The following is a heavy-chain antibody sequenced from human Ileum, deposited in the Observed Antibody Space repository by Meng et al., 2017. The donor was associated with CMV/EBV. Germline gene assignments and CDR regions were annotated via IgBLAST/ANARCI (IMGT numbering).Heavy chain of an antibody. CDR3: ARDYYDTSGSI. Sequence: GGSLRLSCAASGFTFSSCGMNWVRQAPGKGLDWVSYISSSGTIYYADSVKCRFTISRDNAKNSLYLQMTSLRAEDTAVYFCARDYYDTSGSIWGQGTLVTVSS. V-gene: IGHV3-48*03. J-gene: IGHJ4*02. CDR1: GFTFSSCG. CDR2: ISSSGTI. D-gene: IGHD3-22*01.